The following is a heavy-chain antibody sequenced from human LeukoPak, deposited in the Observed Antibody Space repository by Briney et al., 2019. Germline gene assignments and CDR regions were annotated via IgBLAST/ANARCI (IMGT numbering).Heavy chain of an antibody. D-gene: IGHD1-26*01. CDR3: AKSIVGATGAYRH. J-gene: IGHJ4*02. V-gene: IGHV5-51*01. CDR2: IYPGDSDI. CDR1: GYSFSGFW. Sequence: GVSPKISCKGSGYSFSGFWIAWVRQRPGEGLEWMGTIYPGDSDIRYSPSFQGQVSMSADKSISTAYLQWSSLKASDTATYYCAKSIVGATGAYRHWGQGTRVTVSS.